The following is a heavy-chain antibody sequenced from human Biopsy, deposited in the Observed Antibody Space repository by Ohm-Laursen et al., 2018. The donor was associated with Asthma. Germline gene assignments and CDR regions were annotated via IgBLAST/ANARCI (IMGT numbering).Heavy chain of an antibody. CDR1: GGSINNFY. CDR3: ARGLDRVTGLLDLFAS. V-gene: IGHV4-59*01. J-gene: IGHJ4*02. Sequence: VTLSLTCTVSGGSINNFYWSWIRPPPGKGLESIGHVYYSGSTNYNPSLKRRVTISIDASKNQFSLKLTSVTAADTPVYYCARGLDRVTGLLDLFASWGQGPLVTISS. D-gene: IGHD2-21*02. CDR2: VYYSGST.